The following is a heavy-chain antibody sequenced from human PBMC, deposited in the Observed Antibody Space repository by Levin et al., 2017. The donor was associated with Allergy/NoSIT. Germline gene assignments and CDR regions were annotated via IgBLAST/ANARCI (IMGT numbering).Heavy chain of an antibody. CDR1: GGSISGYY. J-gene: IGHJ4*02. CDR2: IYYSGST. CDR3: ARGLAECSRYTHGY. Sequence: SQTLSLTCTVSGGSISGYYWTWIRQPPGKGLEWIGHIYYSGSTNYNHSLKSRVTISVDTSKNQFSLKLSSVTAGDTAVYYCARGLAECSRYTHGYWGQGTLVTVSS. D-gene: IGHD3-16*02. V-gene: IGHV4-59*01.